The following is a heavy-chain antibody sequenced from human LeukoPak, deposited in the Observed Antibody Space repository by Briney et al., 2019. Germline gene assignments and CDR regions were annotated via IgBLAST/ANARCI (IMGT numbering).Heavy chain of an antibody. CDR1: GDSISHPAYS. CDR2: INHSGST. Sequence: SETLSLTCTVSGDSISHPAYSWAWIRQPPGKGLEWIGEINHSGSTNYNPSLKSRVTISVDTSKNQFSLKLSSVTAADTAVYYCARFSRFTGYNWFDPWGQGTLVTVSS. V-gene: IGHV4-34*01. D-gene: IGHD3-3*01. CDR3: ARFSRFTGYNWFDP. J-gene: IGHJ5*02.